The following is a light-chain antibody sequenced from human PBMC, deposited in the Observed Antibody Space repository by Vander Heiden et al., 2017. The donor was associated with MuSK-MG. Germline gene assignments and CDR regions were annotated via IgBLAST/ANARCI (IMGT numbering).Light chain of an antibody. CDR3: QQYYSTPPR. CDR2: WAP. J-gene: IGKJ1*01. Sequence: DIVMTQSPDSLAVSLGERATINCKSSQSVLYSSNNKNYLAWYQQKPGQPPKLLIYWAPTRESGVPDRFSGSGSGTDFTLTISSLQAEDVAVYYCQQYYSTPPRFSQGTKVEIK. V-gene: IGKV4-1*01. CDR1: QSVLYSSNNKNY.